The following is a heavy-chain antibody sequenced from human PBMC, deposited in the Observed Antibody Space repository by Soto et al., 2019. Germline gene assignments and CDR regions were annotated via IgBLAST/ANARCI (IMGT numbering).Heavy chain of an antibody. D-gene: IGHD6-19*01. V-gene: IGHV4-39*01. CDR1: GGSIGSSSYY. CDR2: IYDRGRT. J-gene: IGHJ4*02. Sequence: QLQLQESGPGLVKPSETLSLTCTVSGGSIGSSSYYWGWIRQPPGKGLEWIGSIYDRGRTYSKPSPKRRLTTSLDTSKNQFSLRLTSVTAADTAVYYCARHGYTSGRPYFDYWGQGTLVTVSS. CDR3: ARHGYTSGRPYFDY.